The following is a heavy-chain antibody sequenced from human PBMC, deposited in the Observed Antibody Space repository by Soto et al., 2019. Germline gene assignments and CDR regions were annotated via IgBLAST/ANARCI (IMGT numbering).Heavy chain of an antibody. D-gene: IGHD4-17*01. J-gene: IGHJ4*02. CDR2: IYYSGST. V-gene: IGHV4-61*01. CDR1: GGSVSSGSYY. Sequence: QVQLQESGPGLVKPSETLSLTCTVSGGSVSSGSYYWSWIRQPPGKGLEWIGYIYYSGSTNYNPSLKSRVTISVDTSKNQFSLKLSSVTAADTAVYYCARARYGDYVFDYWGQGTLVTVSS. CDR3: ARARYGDYVFDY.